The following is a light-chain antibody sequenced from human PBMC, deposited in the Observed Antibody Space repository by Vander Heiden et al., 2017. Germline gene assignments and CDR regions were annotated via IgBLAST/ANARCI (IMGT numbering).Light chain of an antibody. CDR2: EVT. V-gene: IGLV2-8*01. CDR1: SSDVGRYNP. CDR3: SSYAGSKGVV. J-gene: IGLJ2*01. Sequence: QSALTQPPSASGSPGQSVTISCTGTSSDVGRYNPVSWYQQHPGKAPRLMIYEVTERPSGVPDRFSGSKSGTTASLTVSGLQTEDEADYFCSSYAGSKGVVFGGGTKLTVL.